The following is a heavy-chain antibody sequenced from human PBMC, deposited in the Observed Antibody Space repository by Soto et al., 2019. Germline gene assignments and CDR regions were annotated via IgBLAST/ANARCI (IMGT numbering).Heavy chain of an antibody. V-gene: IGHV4-39*01. CDR3: ATHPAISATSFYGMDV. Sequence: SETLSLTCSVSGASFSSSSYYWGWIRQPPEKGLEWIATMYYSGTTYYNPSLKSRVTVSIDTSKDQFSLKLTSVTAADTAMYYCATHPAISATSFYGMDVWGHGTTVTVAS. CDR2: MYYSGTT. J-gene: IGHJ6*02. D-gene: IGHD3-3*01. CDR1: GASFSSSSYY.